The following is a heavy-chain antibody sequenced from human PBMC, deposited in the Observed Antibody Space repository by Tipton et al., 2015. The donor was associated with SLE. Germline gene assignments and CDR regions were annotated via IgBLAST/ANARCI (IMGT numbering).Heavy chain of an antibody. J-gene: IGHJ6*03. V-gene: IGHV4-34*01. Sequence: LRLSCAASGFTFSSYGMHWVRQPPGKGLEWIGEINHSGSTNYNPSLKSRVTISVDTSKNQFSLKLSSVTAADTAVYYCASLQLASYFMDVWGKGTTVTVSS. CDR2: INHSGST. CDR1: GFTFSSYG. D-gene: IGHD6-13*01. CDR3: ASLQLASYFMDV.